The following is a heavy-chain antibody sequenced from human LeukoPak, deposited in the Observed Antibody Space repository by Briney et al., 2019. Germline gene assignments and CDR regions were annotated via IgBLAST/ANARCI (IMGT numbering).Heavy chain of an antibody. CDR3: ASIEYSSSNDAFDI. J-gene: IGHJ3*02. CDR1: GYTFTSYD. Sequence: ASVKVSCKASGYTFTSYDINWVRQATGQGLEWMGWMNPNSGNTGYAQKFQGRVTITRNTSISTAYMELSRLRSDDTAVYYCASIEYSSSNDAFDIWGQGTMVTVSS. D-gene: IGHD6-6*01. CDR2: MNPNSGNT. V-gene: IGHV1-8*03.